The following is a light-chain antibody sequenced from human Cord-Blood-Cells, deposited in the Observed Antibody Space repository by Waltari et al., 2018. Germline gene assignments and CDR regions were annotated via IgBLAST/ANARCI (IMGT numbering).Light chain of an antibody. V-gene: IGLV2-23*01. CDR2: EGS. J-gene: IGLJ1*01. CDR3: CSYAGSSTYV. CDR1: SSDVGSYNL. Sequence: QSAPTQPASVSGSPGQSITISCTGTSSDVGSYNLVSWYQQHPGKAPKLMIYEGSKRPSGVSNRFSGSQAGNTASLTISGLQAEDEADYYCCSYAGSSTYVFGTGTKVTVL.